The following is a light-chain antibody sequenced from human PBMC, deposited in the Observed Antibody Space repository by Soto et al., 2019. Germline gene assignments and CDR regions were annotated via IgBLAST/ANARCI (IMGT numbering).Light chain of an antibody. V-gene: IGKV3-20*01. CDR2: GAS. J-gene: IGKJ1*01. Sequence: DIVLTQSPGTLSLSPGERATLSCRASQSVSSNYLAWYQQKPGQAPRLLIYGASSRATGIPDGSSGSGSGTDFTLTISRLEPEDFAVYYCQQYGSSPTFGQGTKVDIK. CDR1: QSVSSNY. CDR3: QQYGSSPT.